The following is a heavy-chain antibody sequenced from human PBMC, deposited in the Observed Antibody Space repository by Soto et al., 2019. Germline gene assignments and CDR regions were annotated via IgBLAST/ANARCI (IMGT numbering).Heavy chain of an antibody. CDR3: ARAYTPYTSGWYDY. V-gene: IGHV3-7*04. CDR2: IKEDGGEK. CDR1: GLTFSSLW. Sequence: PGGSLRLSCAGSGLTFSSLWMSWARQATGKGLEWVANIKEDGGEKYYVDSVKGRFTISRDNAKTSLYLQMNSLRGEDTAVYYCARAYTPYTSGWYDYWGQGALVTGSS. J-gene: IGHJ4*02. D-gene: IGHD6-19*01.